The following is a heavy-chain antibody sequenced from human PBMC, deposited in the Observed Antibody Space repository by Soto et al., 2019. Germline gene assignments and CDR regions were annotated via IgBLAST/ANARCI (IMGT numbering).Heavy chain of an antibody. CDR1: GFTFSDYY. J-gene: IGHJ4*02. D-gene: IGHD3-22*01. Sequence: GGSLRLSCAASGFTFSDYYMSWIRQAPGKGLEWVSYISSSGSTIYYADSVKGRFTISRDNAKNSLYLQMNSLRAEDTAVYYCAKARGIVVVITELDYWGQGTLVTVSS. CDR2: ISSSGSTI. CDR3: AKARGIVVVITELDY. V-gene: IGHV3-11*01.